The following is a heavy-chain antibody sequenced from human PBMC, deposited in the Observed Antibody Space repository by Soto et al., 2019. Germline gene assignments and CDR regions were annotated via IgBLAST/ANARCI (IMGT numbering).Heavy chain of an antibody. D-gene: IGHD3-10*01. V-gene: IGHV2-5*02. CDR3: ALLAVVRGGFDY. CDR1: GFSLSTSGVG. Sequence: QITLKESGPTLVKPTQTLTLTCTFSGFSLSTSGVGVGWIRQPPGKALEWLALIYWDDDKRYSPSLKSRLTLPKDASKNQLVLTMTNMDPVDTATYYGALLAVVRGGFDYWGQGTLVTVSS. J-gene: IGHJ4*02. CDR2: IYWDDDK.